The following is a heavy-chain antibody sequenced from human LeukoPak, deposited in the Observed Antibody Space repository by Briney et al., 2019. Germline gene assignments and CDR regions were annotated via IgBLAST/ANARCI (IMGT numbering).Heavy chain of an antibody. CDR1: GFTFSSYA. CDR3: AKEVDYDSSGYYYGGDLGDY. D-gene: IGHD3-22*01. Sequence: GGPLRLSCAASGFTFSSYAMSWVRQAPGKGLEWVSAISGSGGSTYYADSVKGQFTISRDNSKNTLYLQMNSLRAEDTAVYYCAKEVDYDSSGYYYGGDLGDYWGQGTLVTVSS. J-gene: IGHJ4*02. V-gene: IGHV3-23*01. CDR2: ISGSGGST.